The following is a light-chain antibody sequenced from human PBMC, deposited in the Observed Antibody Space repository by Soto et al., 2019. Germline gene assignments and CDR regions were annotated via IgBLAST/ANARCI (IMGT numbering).Light chain of an antibody. J-gene: IGKJ5*01. V-gene: IGKV1-5*03. CDR2: KAS. CDR3: QQYGSSTIT. CDR1: QTISSW. Sequence: DIQMTQSPSTLSGSVGGRVKMTCPSSQTISSWLAWYQQKPGKAPKLLIYKASTLKSGVPSRFSGSGSGTEFTLTISSLQPDDFAVYYCQQYGSSTITLGQGTRLET.